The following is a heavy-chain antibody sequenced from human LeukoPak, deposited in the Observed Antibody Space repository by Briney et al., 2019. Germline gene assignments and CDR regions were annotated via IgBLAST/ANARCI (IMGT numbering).Heavy chain of an antibody. CDR3: ARAQIQLWMDV. CDR2: VYYSGRT. V-gene: IGHV4-39*01. D-gene: IGHD5-18*01. Sequence: PSETLSLTCTVSGGSISSSSYYWGWIRQPPGKELQWIASVYYSGRTNYSPSLKSRVTISVDTSKNQFSLKLSSVTAADTAVYYCARAQIQLWMDVWGKGTTVTVSS. J-gene: IGHJ6*04. CDR1: GGSISSSSYY.